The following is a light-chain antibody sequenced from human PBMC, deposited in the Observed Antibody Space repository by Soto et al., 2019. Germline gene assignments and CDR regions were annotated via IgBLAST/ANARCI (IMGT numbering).Light chain of an antibody. CDR3: QHHSNWHPMYT. CDR1: QSVSSY. CDR2: DAS. V-gene: IGKV3-11*01. J-gene: IGKJ2*01. Sequence: EIVLTQSPARLSLSQGERGNLSCRASQSVSSYLARYQRNPCQAPTRLIYDASNRATGIPARFRGSGSVTDFTLTIRTLAPDDFAVYSCQHHSNWHPMYTVAQGT.